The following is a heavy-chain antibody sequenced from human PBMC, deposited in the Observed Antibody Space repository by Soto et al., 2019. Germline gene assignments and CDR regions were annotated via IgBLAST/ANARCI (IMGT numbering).Heavy chain of an antibody. V-gene: IGHV1-18*01. D-gene: IGHD3-9*01. CDR2: ISAYNGNT. Sequence: QVQLVQSGAEVKKPGASVKVSCKASGYTFTSYGISWVRQAPGQGLEWMGWISAYNGNTNYAQKRQGRVTMTTDTSTSTAYMELRSLRSDDTAVYYCARDTDDILTGYLNDYWGQGTLVTVSS. J-gene: IGHJ4*02. CDR3: ARDTDDILTGYLNDY. CDR1: GYTFTSYG.